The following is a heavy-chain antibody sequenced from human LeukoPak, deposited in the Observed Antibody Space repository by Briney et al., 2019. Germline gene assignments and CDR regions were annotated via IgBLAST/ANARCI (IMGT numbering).Heavy chain of an antibody. J-gene: IGHJ4*02. D-gene: IGHD1-20*01. CDR2: IKQDGSEK. V-gene: IGHV3-7*01. CDR1: GFSFSTYW. Sequence: GGSLRLSCAASGFSFSTYWMSWVRQAPGEGLEWVANIKQDGSEKYYVDSVKGRFTISRDNAKNSLYLQMNSLRAEDTAVYYCARAGNWNAGGYFDYWGQGTLVTVSS. CDR3: ARAGNWNAGGYFDY.